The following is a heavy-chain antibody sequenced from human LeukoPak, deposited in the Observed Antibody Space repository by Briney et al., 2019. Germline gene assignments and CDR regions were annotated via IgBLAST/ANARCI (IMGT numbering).Heavy chain of an antibody. CDR1: GYTFTGYY. J-gene: IGHJ6*03. CDR2: MNPNSGNT. V-gene: IGHV1-8*03. Sequence: ASVKVSCKASGYTFTGYYMHWVRQATGQGLEWMGWMNPNSGNTGYAQKFQGRVTITRNTSISTAYMELSSLRSEDTAVYYCARGSAYYYYMDVWGKGTTVTVSS. CDR3: ARGSAYYYYMDV.